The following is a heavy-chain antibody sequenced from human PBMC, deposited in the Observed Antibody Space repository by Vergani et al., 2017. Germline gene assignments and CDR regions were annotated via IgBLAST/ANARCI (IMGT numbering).Heavy chain of an antibody. CDR1: GFTVSSNY. V-gene: IGHV3-66*01. J-gene: IGHJ3*02. CDR3: ATARYSSGWDTDAFDI. D-gene: IGHD6-19*01. CDR2: IYSGGST. Sequence: EVQLVESGGGLVKPGGSLRLSCAASGFTVSSNYMSWVRQAPGKGLEWVSVIYSGGSTYYADSVKGRFTISRDNSKKTLYLQMNSLRAEDTAVYYCATARYSSGWDTDAFDIWGQGTMVTVSS.